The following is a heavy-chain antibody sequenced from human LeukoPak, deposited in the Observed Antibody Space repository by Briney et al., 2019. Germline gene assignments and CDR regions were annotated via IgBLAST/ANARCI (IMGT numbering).Heavy chain of an antibody. CDR2: IRPYNGNT. CDR1: GYTFSSYA. D-gene: IGHD6-19*01. CDR3: ARRVAVARRDAFDI. J-gene: IGHJ3*02. V-gene: IGHV1-18*01. Sequence: GASVKVSCTASGYTFSSYAITWVRQAPGQGLEWMGWIRPYNGNTNSAQRFQGRVTMTTDTSTGTAYMELRGLRSDDTAVYYCARRVAVARRDAFDIWGQGTMVTVSS.